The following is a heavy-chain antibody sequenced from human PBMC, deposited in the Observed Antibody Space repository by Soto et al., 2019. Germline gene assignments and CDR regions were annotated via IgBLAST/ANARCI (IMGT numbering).Heavy chain of an antibody. J-gene: IGHJ4*02. CDR3: ASRQH. D-gene: IGHD6-6*01. V-gene: IGHV3-23*01. Sequence: VGSLRLSCTASGFTFSNYAMDWVRQAPGKGLEWVSAILGSGANTYYADSVKGRFTVSRDNSKSTLYLQMNSLRTDDTAIYYCASRQHWGQGALVTVSS. CDR2: ILGSGANT. CDR1: GFTFSNYA.